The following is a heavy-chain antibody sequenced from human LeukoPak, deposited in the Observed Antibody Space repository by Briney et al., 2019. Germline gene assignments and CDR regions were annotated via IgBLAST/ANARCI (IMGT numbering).Heavy chain of an antibody. V-gene: IGHV1-2*02. CDR1: GYTFTGYD. D-gene: IGHD3-3*01. CDR3: ASTPLRFLEWWGFDP. CDR2: INPNSGGT. Sequence: GASVKVSCKASGYTFTGYDMHWVRQAPGHGLEWMGWINPNSGGTNYAQKFQGRVTMTRDTSISTAYMELSRLRSDDTAVYYCASTPLRFLEWWGFDPWGQGTLVTVSS. J-gene: IGHJ5*02.